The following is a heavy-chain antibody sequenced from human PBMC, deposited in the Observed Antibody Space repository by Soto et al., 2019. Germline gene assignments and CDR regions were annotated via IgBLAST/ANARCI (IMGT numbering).Heavy chain of an antibody. D-gene: IGHD6-13*01. V-gene: IGHV4-31*03. Sequence: SETLSLTCTVSGGSISSGGYYWSWIRQHPGKVLEWIGYIYYSGSTYYNPSLKNRVTISVDTSKNQFSLKLSSVTAADTAVYYCARGVFSSWYFDYWGQGTQVTVSS. CDR1: GGSISSGGYY. CDR3: ARGVFSSWYFDY. J-gene: IGHJ4*02. CDR2: IYYSGST.